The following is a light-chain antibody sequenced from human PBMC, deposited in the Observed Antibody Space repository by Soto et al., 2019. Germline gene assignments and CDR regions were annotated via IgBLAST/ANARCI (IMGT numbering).Light chain of an antibody. V-gene: IGLV2-8*01. CDR2: DVI. CDR1: SSDVGAYNY. CDR3: CSYTTSNTYV. J-gene: IGLJ1*01. Sequence: QSALTQPPSASGSPGQTVAISCPGTSSDVGAYNYVSWYQQHPGKAPKLLIYDVIQRPSGVPARFSGSKSVTTASLTVSGLQPEDEADYYCCSYTTSNTYVFGTGTQLTVL.